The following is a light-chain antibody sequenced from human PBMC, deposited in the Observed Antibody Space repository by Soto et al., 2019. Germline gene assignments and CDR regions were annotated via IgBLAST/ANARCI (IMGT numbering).Light chain of an antibody. CDR2: SVN. V-gene: IGLV2-11*01. CDR1: SSDVGGHNY. CDR3: CSYAGSYTYV. J-gene: IGLJ1*01. Sequence: QSALTQPRSVSASPGQSVTISCTGTSSDVGGHNYVSWYQQHPGKAPKLMISSVNKRPSGIPDRFSGSKSGNTASLTISGLQAEDEADYYCCSYAGSYTYVFGTGTKLTVL.